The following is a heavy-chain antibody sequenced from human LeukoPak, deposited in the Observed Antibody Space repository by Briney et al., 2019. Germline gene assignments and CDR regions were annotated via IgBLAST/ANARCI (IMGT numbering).Heavy chain of an antibody. CDR1: GFTFRSYA. CDR2: TSFDGSNK. Sequence: GGSLRLSCAASGFTFRSYAMHWVRQAPGKGLEWVAVTSFDGSNKFYADSVKGRFTISRDNSKTMLYLQMSSLRTEDTAVYYCAREIFYCLDIWGQGTTVTVSS. CDR3: AREIFYCLDI. J-gene: IGHJ6*02. V-gene: IGHV3-30-3*01. D-gene: IGHD3-9*01.